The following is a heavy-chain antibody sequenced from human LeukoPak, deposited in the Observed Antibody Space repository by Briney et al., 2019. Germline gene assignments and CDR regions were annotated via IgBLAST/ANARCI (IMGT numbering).Heavy chain of an antibody. CDR1: GFAFGGYA. J-gene: IGHJ4*02. D-gene: IGHD6-13*01. V-gene: IGHV3-23*01. Sequence: PGGSLRLSCAASGFAFGGYAMSWVRQAPGKGLEWVSSISASTVNAFYADSVRGRFTISRDNSKNTLDLQMSSLRAEDTALYYCAKELGRSTWYYFDGWGQGTLVTVSS. CDR3: AKELGRSTWYYFDG. CDR2: ISASTVNA.